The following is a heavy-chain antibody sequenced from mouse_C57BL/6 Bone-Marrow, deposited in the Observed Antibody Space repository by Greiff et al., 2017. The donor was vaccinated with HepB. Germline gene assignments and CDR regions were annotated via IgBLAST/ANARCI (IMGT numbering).Heavy chain of an antibody. CDR1: GYAFSSYW. V-gene: IGHV1-80*01. CDR3: ARIPSGNGAMDY. Sequence: QVQLQQSGAELVKPGASVKISCKASGYAFSSYWMNWVKQRPGKGLEWIGQIYPGDGDTNYNGKFKGKATLTADKSSSTAYMQLSSLTSEDSAVYFCARIPSGNGAMDYWGQGTSVTVSS. D-gene: IGHD1-3*01. J-gene: IGHJ4*01. CDR2: IYPGDGDT.